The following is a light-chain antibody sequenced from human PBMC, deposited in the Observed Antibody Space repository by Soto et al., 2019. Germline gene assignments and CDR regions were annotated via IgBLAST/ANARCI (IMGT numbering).Light chain of an antibody. CDR2: EVT. CDR3: SSYTRSSTLII. CDR1: SGDIGGYNY. V-gene: IGLV2-14*01. J-gene: IGLJ1*01. Sequence: QSALTQPASVSGSPGQSITISCTGTSGDIGGYNYVSWYQQHPGKAPKLLISEVTNRPSGVSNRFSGSKSGNTASLTISGLQADDEADYYCSSYTRSSTLIIFGSGTKLTVL.